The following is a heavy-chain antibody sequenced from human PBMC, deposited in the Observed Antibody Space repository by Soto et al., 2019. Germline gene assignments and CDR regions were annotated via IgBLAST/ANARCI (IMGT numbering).Heavy chain of an antibody. J-gene: IGHJ4*01. V-gene: IGHV1-2*02. CDR2: INPYNGAT. CDR1: GYTFTDYH. CDR3: ARAVAVPADFDY. Sequence: ASVKVSCKASGYTFTDYHLHWVRQAPGHGLEWMGWINPYNGATNSAQKFHDRVTLTRDTSSGTAYIELSSLRADDTAVYYCARAVAVPADFDYWGQ. D-gene: IGHD6-19*01.